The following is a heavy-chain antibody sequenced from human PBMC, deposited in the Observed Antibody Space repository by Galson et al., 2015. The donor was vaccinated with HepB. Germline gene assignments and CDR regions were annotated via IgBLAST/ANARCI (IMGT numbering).Heavy chain of an antibody. V-gene: IGHV3-21*01. CDR3: ARDSYSSGWYEAYYYYGMDV. CDR2: ISSSSSYI. J-gene: IGHJ6*02. CDR1: GFTFSSYS. D-gene: IGHD6-19*01. Sequence: SLRLSCAASGFTFSSYSMNWVRQAPGKGLEWVSSISSSSSYIYYADSVKGRFTISRDNAKNSLYLQMNSLRAEDTAVYYCARDSYSSGWYEAYYYYGMDVWGQGTTVTVSS.